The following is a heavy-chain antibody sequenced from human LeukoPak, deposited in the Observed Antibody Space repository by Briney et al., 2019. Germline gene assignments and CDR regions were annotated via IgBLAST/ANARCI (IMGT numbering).Heavy chain of an antibody. V-gene: IGHV3-9*01. CDR3: AKDLAAAGGGVDY. J-gene: IGHJ4*02. D-gene: IGHD6-13*01. Sequence: PGGSLRLSCAASGFTFDDYAMHWVRQAPGKGLEWVSGISWNSGSIGYADSVKGRFTISRDNAKNSLYLQMNSLRAEDTALYYCAKDLAAAGGGVDYWGQGTLVTVSS. CDR1: GFTFDDYA. CDR2: ISWNSGSI.